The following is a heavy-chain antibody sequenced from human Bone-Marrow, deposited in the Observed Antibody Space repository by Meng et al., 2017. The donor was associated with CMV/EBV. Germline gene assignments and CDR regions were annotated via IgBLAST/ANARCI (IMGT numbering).Heavy chain of an antibody. CDR2: VDPEDGET. Sequence: ASVKVSCKVSGYTFTDYYMHWVQQAPGKGLEWMGLVDPEDGETIYAEKFQGRVTITADTSTDTAYMELSSLRSEDTAVYYCATRLRFRHYGSGRLTNTLATWGFDPWGQGTLVTVSS. CDR1: GYTFTDYY. V-gene: IGHV1-69-2*01. D-gene: IGHD3-10*01. CDR3: ATRLRFRHYGSGRLTNTLATWGFDP. J-gene: IGHJ5*02.